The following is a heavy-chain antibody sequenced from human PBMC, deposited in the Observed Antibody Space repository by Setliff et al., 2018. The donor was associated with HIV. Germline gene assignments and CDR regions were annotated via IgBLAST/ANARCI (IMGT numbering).Heavy chain of an antibody. J-gene: IGHJ4*02. Sequence: PSESMSLTCAVSDYSISSGSYWGWIRQPPGKGLEWTGSIYHSGNTYYNPSLKSRVTLSVDTSKNQFSLKLSSVTAADTAVYYCASSSPGYYDILTGYYEGYYFDYWGQGTLVTVSS. CDR3: ASSSPGYYDILTGYYEGYYFDY. D-gene: IGHD3-9*01. CDR2: IYHSGNT. CDR1: DYSISSGSY. V-gene: IGHV4-38-2*01.